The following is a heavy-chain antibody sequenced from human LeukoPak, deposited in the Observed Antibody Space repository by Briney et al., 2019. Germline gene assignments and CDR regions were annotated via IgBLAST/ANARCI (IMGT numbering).Heavy chain of an antibody. J-gene: IGHJ4*02. V-gene: IGHV1-2*02. D-gene: IGHD3-22*01. CDR2: INPKSGDT. CDR1: GYTFTGYY. CDR3: ARNTYYYDNSAGTFDF. Sequence: GASVKVSCKASGYTFTGYYMHWVRQAPGQRLEWMGWINPKSGDTKYAQKFQGRVTMTRDTSISTAYMELTSLRSGDTAVYYCARNTYYYDNSAGTFDFWGQGTLVTVSS.